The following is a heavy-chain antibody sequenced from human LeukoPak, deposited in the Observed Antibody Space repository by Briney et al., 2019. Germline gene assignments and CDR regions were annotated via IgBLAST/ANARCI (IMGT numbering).Heavy chain of an antibody. Sequence: SVKVSCKASGGTFSSYAISWVRQAPGQGLEWMGGIIPIFGTANYAQKFQGRVTITADESTSTAYMELSSLRSEDTAVYYCANRRTGKTRRYYFDYWGQGTLVTVSS. CDR3: ANRRTGKTRRYYFDY. J-gene: IGHJ4*02. V-gene: IGHV1-69*13. D-gene: IGHD1-14*01. CDR1: GGTFSSYA. CDR2: IIPIFGTA.